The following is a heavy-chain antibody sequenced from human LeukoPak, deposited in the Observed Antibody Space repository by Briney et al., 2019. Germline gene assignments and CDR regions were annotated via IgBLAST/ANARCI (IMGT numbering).Heavy chain of an antibody. CDR3: ARGEDYYDSSGYYFDY. J-gene: IGHJ4*02. D-gene: IGHD3-22*01. CDR1: GFTFGSYS. V-gene: IGHV3-21*01. Sequence: GGSLRLSCAASGFTFGSYSMNWVRQAPGKGLEWVSSISSSSSYIYYADSVKGRFTISRDNAKNSLYLQMNSLRAEDTAVYYCARGEDYYDSSGYYFDYWGQGTLVTVSS. CDR2: ISSSSSYI.